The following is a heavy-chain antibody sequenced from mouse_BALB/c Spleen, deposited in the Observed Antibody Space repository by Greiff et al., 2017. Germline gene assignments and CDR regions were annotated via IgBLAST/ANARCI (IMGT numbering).Heavy chain of an antibody. CDR3: ARAYYDYDPWFAY. V-gene: IGHV2-6-7*01. CDR2: IWGDGST. D-gene: IGHD2-4*01. J-gene: IGHJ3*01. CDR1: GFSLTGYG. Sequence: VKVVESGPGLVAPSQSLSITCTVSGFSLTGYGVNWVRQPPGKGLEWLGMIWGDGSTDYNSALKSRLSISKDNSKSQVFLKMNSLQTDDTARYYCARAYYDYDPWFAYWGQGTLVTVSA.